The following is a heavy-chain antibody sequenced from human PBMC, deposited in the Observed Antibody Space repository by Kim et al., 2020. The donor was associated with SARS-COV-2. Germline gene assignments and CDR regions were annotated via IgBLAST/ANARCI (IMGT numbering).Heavy chain of an antibody. CDR2: INADTGDT. Sequence: ASVKVSCETSGFSFTNYYFYWVRQAPGQGLEWMGWINADTGDTRYAWKFQGRLTLTRDTSTRTLYMHLTRLTSDDAAIYYCARDGPSLMPEFDYWGQGTL. CDR1: GFSFTNYY. CDR3: ARDGPSLMPEFDY. J-gene: IGHJ4*02. D-gene: IGHD2-2*01. V-gene: IGHV1-2*02.